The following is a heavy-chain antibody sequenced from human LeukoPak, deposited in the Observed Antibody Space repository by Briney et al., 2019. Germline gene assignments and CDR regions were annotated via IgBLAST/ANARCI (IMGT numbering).Heavy chain of an antibody. V-gene: IGHV3-9*01. CDR3: AKDGLYYYDKGYFDY. D-gene: IGHD3-22*01. CDR1: GFIFEDYA. J-gene: IGHJ4*02. Sequence: GGSLRLSCAASGFIFEDYAMHWVRQVPGKGLEWVSGISWNSVSIGYADSVKGRFTISRDNAKNSLYLQMNSLRAEDTAFYYCAKDGLYYYDKGYFDYWGQGTLVTVSS. CDR2: ISWNSVSI.